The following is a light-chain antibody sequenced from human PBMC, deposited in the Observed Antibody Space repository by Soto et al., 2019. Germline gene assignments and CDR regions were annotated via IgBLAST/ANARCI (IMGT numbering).Light chain of an antibody. Sequence: SALTQPPSVSGSPGQSVTISCTGTGSDFGRYNRVSWYQHTPGTAPKLLIYEVTNRPSGVPDRFSGSRSGNTASLTISGLQAEDDADYYCSSFTTSDTWVLGGGTQLTVL. J-gene: IGLJ3*02. CDR2: EVT. CDR1: GSDFGRYNR. V-gene: IGLV2-18*02. CDR3: SSFTTSDTWV.